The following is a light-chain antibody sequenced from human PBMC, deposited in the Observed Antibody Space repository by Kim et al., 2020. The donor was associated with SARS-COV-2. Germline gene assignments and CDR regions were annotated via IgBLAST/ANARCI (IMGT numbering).Light chain of an antibody. J-gene: IGLJ2*01. Sequence: SYELTQPPSVSVAPGKTATITCGGNDIGTKGVHWYQQKPGQAPVLVIYDDSDRPSGIPERFSGSSSGNIATLTISRVEAGDEADYYCQVWDSRSDHVVFGGGTKLTVL. CDR2: DDS. CDR1: DIGTKG. V-gene: IGLV3-21*04. CDR3: QVWDSRSDHVV.